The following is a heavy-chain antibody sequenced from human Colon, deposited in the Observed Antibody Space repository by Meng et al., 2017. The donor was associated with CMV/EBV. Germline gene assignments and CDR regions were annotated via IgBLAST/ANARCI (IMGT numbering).Heavy chain of an antibody. CDR3: ARDTSLGGTGPHFDS. D-gene: IGHD2-8*02. CDR2: ISPDQSTT. J-gene: IGHJ4*02. V-gene: IGHV3-74*01. Sequence: SGFTFSSHWIHWVRQAPGNGLVWLSRISPDQSTTTYADSVRGRFTISRDNAKNTLYLQMNSLRAEDTAVYYCARDTSLGGTGPHFDSWGQGTLVTVSS. CDR1: GFTFSSHW.